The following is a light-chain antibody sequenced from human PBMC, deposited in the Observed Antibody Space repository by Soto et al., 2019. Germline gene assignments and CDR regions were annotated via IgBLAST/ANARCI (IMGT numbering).Light chain of an antibody. V-gene: IGKV3-15*01. CDR3: QQYNNWPPTWT. CDR2: GAS. Sequence: EIVMTQSPATLSVSPGERATVPCRASQSVSSIFAWFHQKPGQAPRLLIYGASTKATGVPAKFSGSGSGTESTLTISSLQSEDFAVYYCQQYNNWPPTWTFGQGTKVDIK. J-gene: IGKJ1*01. CDR1: QSVSSI.